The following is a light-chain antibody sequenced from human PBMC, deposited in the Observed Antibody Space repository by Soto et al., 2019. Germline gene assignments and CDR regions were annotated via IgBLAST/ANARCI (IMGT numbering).Light chain of an antibody. CDR1: SSDVGGYNY. CDR2: DVS. J-gene: IGLJ1*01. V-gene: IGLV2-14*01. CDR3: SSYTTSNTRQIV. Sequence: QSALTQPASVSGSPGQSITISCTGTSSDVGGYNYVSWYQQHPGKAPKFMIYDVSNRPSGVSNRFSGSKSGNTASLTISGLQAEDEADYYSSSYTTSNTRQIVFGTGIKLTVL.